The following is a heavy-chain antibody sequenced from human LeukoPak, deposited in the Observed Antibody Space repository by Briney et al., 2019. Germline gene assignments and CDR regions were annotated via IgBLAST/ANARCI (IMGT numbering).Heavy chain of an antibody. Sequence: PSEPLSLTCTVSGGSISNYYWTWIRQPPGKRLEWIGYVFYNGNTNYNPSLKSRATISVDTSKNQFSLKLNSVTAADTAVYYCARYVRGLMPTYFDYWGQGTLVTVSS. CDR2: VFYNGNT. D-gene: IGHD3-10*01. CDR1: GGSISNYY. J-gene: IGHJ4*02. V-gene: IGHV4-59*01. CDR3: ARYVRGLMPTYFDY.